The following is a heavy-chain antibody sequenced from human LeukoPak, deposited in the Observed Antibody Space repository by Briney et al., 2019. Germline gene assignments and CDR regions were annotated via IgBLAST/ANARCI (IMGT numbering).Heavy chain of an antibody. Sequence: ASVKVSCKASGSTFTGCYMHWVRQAPGQGLEWMGRINPNSGGTNYAQKFQGRVTMTRDTSISTAYMELSRLRSDDTAVYYCASGDSGSYVYFDYWGQGTLVTVSS. CDR1: GSTFTGCY. D-gene: IGHD1-26*01. V-gene: IGHV1-2*06. J-gene: IGHJ4*02. CDR2: INPNSGGT. CDR3: ASGDSGSYVYFDY.